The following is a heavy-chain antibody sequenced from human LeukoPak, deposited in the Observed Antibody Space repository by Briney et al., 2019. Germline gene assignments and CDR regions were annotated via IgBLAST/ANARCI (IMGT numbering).Heavy chain of an antibody. CDR3: ASQSGGDYYDSSGYYFDY. D-gene: IGHD3-22*01. J-gene: IGHJ4*02. CDR2: IYHSGST. CDR1: GGSISSYS. Sequence: SETLSLTCTVSGGSISSYSWSWIRQPPGKGLEWIGYIYHSGSTYYNPSLKSRVTISVDRSKNQFSLKLSSVTAADTAVYYCASQSGGDYYDSSGYYFDYWGQGTLVTVSS. V-gene: IGHV4-30-2*01.